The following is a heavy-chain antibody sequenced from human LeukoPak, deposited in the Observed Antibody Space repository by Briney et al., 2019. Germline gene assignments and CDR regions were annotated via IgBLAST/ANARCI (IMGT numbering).Heavy chain of an antibody. Sequence: SETLSLTCSVSGVSISSTTLYWGWIRQPPGKGLEWIGNINYSGGTSYNPSLKSRVTISVDTSKNQFSLKLSSVTAADTAVYYCARLGDGFNTAGGFDDWGQGTLVTVSS. CDR3: ARLGDGFNTAGGFDD. CDR2: INYSGGT. D-gene: IGHD5-24*01. J-gene: IGHJ4*02. V-gene: IGHV4-39*01. CDR1: GVSISSTTLY.